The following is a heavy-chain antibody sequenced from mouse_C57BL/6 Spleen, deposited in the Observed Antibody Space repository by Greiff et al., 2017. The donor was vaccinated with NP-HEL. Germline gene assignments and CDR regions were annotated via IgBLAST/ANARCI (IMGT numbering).Heavy chain of an antibody. CDR1: GYTFTDYY. CDR3: ARDNGNYFDY. J-gene: IGHJ2*01. CDR2: INPYNGGT. V-gene: IGHV1-19*01. D-gene: IGHD2-1*01. Sequence: VQLKESGPVLVKPGASVKMSCKASGYTFTDYYMNWVKQSHGKSLEWIGVINPYNGGTSYNQKFKGKATLTVDKSSSTAYMELNSLTSEDSAVYYCARDNGNYFDYWGQGTTLTVSS.